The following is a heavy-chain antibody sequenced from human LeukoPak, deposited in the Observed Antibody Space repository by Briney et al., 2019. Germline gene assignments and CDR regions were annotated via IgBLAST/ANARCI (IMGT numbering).Heavy chain of an antibody. D-gene: IGHD1-26*01. CDR3: ARGPSGGAPFDY. CDR1: GGSISSGGYY. CDR2: IYHSGST. Sequence: PSQTLSLTCTVSGGSISSGGYYWSWIRQPPGKGLEWIGYIYHSGSTYYNPSLKSRVTISVDRSKNQFSLKLSSVTAADTAVYYCARGPSGGAPFDYWGQGTLVTVSS. V-gene: IGHV4-30-2*01. J-gene: IGHJ4*02.